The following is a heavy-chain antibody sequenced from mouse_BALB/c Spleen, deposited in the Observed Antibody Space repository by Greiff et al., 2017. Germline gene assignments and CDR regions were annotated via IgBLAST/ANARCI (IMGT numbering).Heavy chain of an antibody. D-gene: IGHD5-1*01. CDR2: ISYSGST. Sequence: EVKLVESGPGLVKPSQSLSLTCTVTGYSITSDYAWNWIRQFPGNKLEWMGYISYSGSTSYNPSLKSRISITRDTSKNQFFLQLNSVTTEDTATYYCARLPHFDYWGQGTTLTVSS. CDR3: ARLPHFDY. V-gene: IGHV3-2*02. CDR1: GYSITSDYA. J-gene: IGHJ2*01.